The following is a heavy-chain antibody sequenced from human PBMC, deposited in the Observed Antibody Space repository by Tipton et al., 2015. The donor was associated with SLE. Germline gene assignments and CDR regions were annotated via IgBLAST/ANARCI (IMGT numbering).Heavy chain of an antibody. Sequence: TLSLTCTVSGGSLSTYYWSWIRQPPGKGLEWIGYIDYNGSTNYKASLRSRVTMSVDRSKNQFSLKLSSVTAADTAVYYCARERFFARRGFDIWGQGTMVTVSS. CDR1: GGSLSTYY. D-gene: IGHD3-10*01. V-gene: IGHV4-59*01. CDR3: ARERFFARRGFDI. J-gene: IGHJ3*02. CDR2: IDYNGST.